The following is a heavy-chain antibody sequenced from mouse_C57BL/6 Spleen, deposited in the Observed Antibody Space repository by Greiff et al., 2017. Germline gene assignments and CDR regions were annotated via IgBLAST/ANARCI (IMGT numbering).Heavy chain of an antibody. CDR2: ISSGSRTI. Sequence: EVQGVESGGGLVKPGGSLKLSCAASGFTFSDYGMHWVRQAPEKGLEWVAYISSGSRTIYYAHTVTGRFTISRDNAKNTLFLQRNRLRPEDTAMYYCAGLLAYWGQGTLVTVSA. CDR3: AGLLAY. V-gene: IGHV5-17*01. CDR1: GFTFSDYG. J-gene: IGHJ3*01.